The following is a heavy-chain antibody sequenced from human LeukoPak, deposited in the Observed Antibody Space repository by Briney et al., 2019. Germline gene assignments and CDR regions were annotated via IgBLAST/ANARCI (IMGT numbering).Heavy chain of an antibody. D-gene: IGHD4-17*01. J-gene: IGHJ4*02. CDR1: GFTFSSYW. Sequence: GGSLRLSCAASGFTFSSYWMHWVRQAPGKGLVRVSRINSDGSSTSYADSVKGRFTISRDNAKNTLYLQMNSLRAEDTAVYYCARSLYGDYEDYWGQGTLVTVSS. CDR2: INSDGSST. V-gene: IGHV3-74*01. CDR3: ARSLYGDYEDY.